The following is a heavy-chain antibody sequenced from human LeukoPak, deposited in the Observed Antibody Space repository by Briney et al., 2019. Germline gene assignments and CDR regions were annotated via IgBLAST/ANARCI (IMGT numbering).Heavy chain of an antibody. CDR1: GGSISHYY. CDR3: ARVSLVRGAPDYYFDY. CDR2: IYYTGGT. D-gene: IGHD3-10*01. V-gene: IGHV4-59*01. Sequence: SETLSLTCTVSGGSISHYYWSWIRQPPGKGLEWIGYIYYTGGTNYNPSLNSRVTMSVDTSKNQFSLKLSSVTAADTAVYYCARVSLVRGAPDYYFDYWGQGTLVTVSS. J-gene: IGHJ4*02.